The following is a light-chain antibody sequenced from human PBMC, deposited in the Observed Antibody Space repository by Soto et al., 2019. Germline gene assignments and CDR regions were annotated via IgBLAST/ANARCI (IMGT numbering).Light chain of an antibody. CDR3: SSYTSSSTRV. Sequence: QSVLTQPASVSGSPGQSITISCTGTSSDVGGYNYVSWYQQHPGKAPKLIIYDVSYRPSRVSNRFSGSNSGNTASLTISGLHSEYESDYYCSSYTSSSTRVFGTGTKGTVL. J-gene: IGLJ1*01. CDR2: DVS. V-gene: IGLV2-14*01. CDR1: SSDVGGYNY.